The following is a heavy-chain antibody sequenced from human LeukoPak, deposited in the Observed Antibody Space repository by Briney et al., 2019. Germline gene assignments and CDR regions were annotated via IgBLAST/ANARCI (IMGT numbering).Heavy chain of an antibody. Sequence: PGGSLRLSCAASGFTFSSYAMSWVRQAPGEGLEWVSAISGSGGSTYYADSVKGRFTISRDNSKNTLHLQMNSLRAEDTAVYYCAKKKGSGYYYAFDYWGQGTLVTVSS. CDR3: AKKKGSGYYYAFDY. CDR2: ISGSGGST. V-gene: IGHV3-23*01. J-gene: IGHJ4*02. CDR1: GFTFSSYA. D-gene: IGHD3-22*01.